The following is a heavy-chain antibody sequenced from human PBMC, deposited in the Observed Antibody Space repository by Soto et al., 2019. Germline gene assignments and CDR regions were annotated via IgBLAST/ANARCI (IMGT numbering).Heavy chain of an antibody. CDR3: ARGRDGTYALDY. V-gene: IGHV2-5*02. J-gene: IGHJ4*02. CDR1: GFSLSTNGVG. Sequence: QITLKESGPPLVKPTQTLTLTCTFSGFSLSTNGVGVGWIRQPPGKALEWLALVYWDGDKRYSPSLRSRLTLTKYSSENQRVLTITSRDPVDTATYCCARGRDGTYALDYWGQGTLVTVAS. CDR2: VYWDGDK. D-gene: IGHD1-26*01.